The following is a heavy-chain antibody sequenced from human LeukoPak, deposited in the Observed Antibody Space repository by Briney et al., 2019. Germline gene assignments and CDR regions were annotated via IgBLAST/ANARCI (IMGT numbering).Heavy chain of an antibody. CDR2: IDPNSGDT. D-gene: IGHD5-12*01. V-gene: IGHV1-2*02. CDR1: QYIFNGYN. J-gene: IGHJ4*02. CDR3: AREGSGYDYYYFDY. Sequence: ASVKVSCKASQYIFNGYNMYWVRQAPGQGLEWMGRIDPNSGDTRYAQKFQGKVTLTRDTSISTAYMELHRLTSDDTAVYFCAREGSGYDYYYFDYWGQGTLIIVSS.